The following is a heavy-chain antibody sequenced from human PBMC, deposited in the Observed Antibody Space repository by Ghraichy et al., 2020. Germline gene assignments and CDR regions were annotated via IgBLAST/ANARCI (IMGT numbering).Heavy chain of an antibody. CDR2: IYSGGST. Sequence: GGSLRLSCAASGFTVSSNYMSWVRQAPGKGLEWVSVIYSGGSTYYADSVKGRFTISRDNSKTTLYLQMNSLRAEDTAVYYCASSSGGGNFRIRAYYGMDVWGQGTTVTVSS. CDR1: GFTVSSNY. J-gene: IGHJ6*02. V-gene: IGHV3-66*01. CDR3: ASSSGGGNFRIRAYYGMDV. D-gene: IGHD4-23*01.